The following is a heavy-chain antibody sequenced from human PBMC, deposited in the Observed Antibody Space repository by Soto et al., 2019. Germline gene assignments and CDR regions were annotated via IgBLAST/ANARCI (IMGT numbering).Heavy chain of an antibody. CDR1: GFTFSSYS. Sequence: GGSLRLSCAASGFTFSSYSMNWVRQALGKGLEWVSYISSSSSTIYYADSVKGRFTISRDNAKNSLYLQMNSLRDEDTAVYYCARGGYERGLNWFDPWGQGTLVTVSS. CDR3: ARGGYERGLNWFDP. CDR2: ISSSSSTI. V-gene: IGHV3-48*02. J-gene: IGHJ5*02. D-gene: IGHD2-2*01.